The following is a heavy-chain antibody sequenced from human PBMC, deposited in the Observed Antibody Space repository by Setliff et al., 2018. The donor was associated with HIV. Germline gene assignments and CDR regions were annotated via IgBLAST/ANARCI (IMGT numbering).Heavy chain of an antibody. CDR2: FRHSGNT. J-gene: IGHJ5*02. D-gene: IGHD4-17*01. V-gene: IGHV4-34*01. Sequence: PSETLSLTCAVYGGSFSGYFWSWIRQPPGKGLEWIGEFRHSGNTNINPSLKSRVTISGDTTKNQISLKLTSVTAADTAVYYCARGGRSTVTQWAWFDPWGQGTLVTVSS. CDR1: GGSFSGYF. CDR3: ARGGRSTVTQWAWFDP.